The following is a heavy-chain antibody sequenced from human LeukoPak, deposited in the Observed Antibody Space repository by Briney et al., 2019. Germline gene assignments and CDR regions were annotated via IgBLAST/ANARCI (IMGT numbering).Heavy chain of an antibody. CDR3: AKDDYSKYVRSYIVY. CDR2: ISGSGGST. D-gene: IGHD4-11*01. V-gene: IGHV3-23*01. Sequence: PGGSQRLSCAASGFTFSNNDMNWVRQAPGKGMEWVSSISGSGGSTYFADSVKGRFTISRDNSKNTLYLQMNSLRAEDTAVYYCAKDDYSKYVRSYIVYWGQGTLVTVSS. CDR1: GFTFSNND. J-gene: IGHJ4*02.